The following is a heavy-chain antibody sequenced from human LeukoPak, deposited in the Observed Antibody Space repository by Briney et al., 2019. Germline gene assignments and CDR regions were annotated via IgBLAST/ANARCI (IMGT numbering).Heavy chain of an antibody. CDR3: AKDSYQLLFPLGYFDY. CDR2: IRYDGSNK. V-gene: IGHV3-30*02. CDR1: GFTFSSYA. D-gene: IGHD2-2*01. Sequence: GGSLRLSCAASGFTFSSYAMHWVRQAPGRGLEWVAFIRYDGSNKYYADSVKGRFTISRDNSKNTLYLQMNSLRAEDTAVYYCAKDSYQLLFPLGYFDYWGQGTLVTVSS. J-gene: IGHJ4*02.